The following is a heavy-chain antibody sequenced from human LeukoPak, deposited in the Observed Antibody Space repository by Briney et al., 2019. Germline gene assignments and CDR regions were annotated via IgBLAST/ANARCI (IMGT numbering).Heavy chain of an antibody. V-gene: IGHV3-21*04. D-gene: IGHD1-26*01. CDR3: ARELREHGVFDI. CDR2: VTSSSSYV. Sequence: GGSLRLSCEASGFTFSTYNMNWVRQAPGKRLEWVSSVTSSSSYVFYADSVKGRFSISRDNSKNTVYVQMNSLRAEDTAMYYCARELREHGVFDIWGQGTMVTVSS. CDR1: GFTFSTYN. J-gene: IGHJ3*02.